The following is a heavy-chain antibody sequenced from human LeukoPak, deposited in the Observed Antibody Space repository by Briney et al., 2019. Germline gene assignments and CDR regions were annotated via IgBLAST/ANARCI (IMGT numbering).Heavy chain of an antibody. J-gene: IGHJ4*02. Sequence: SETLSITCTVAAGSSSSSSYYCGWIRKPPGKGLEWIGSIYYSGSTYYNPSFKSRVTISVDTSKNQFSLKLSSVAAADTAVYYCATQMDTAMVFTPYFDYWGQGTLVTVSS. CDR2: IYYSGST. CDR3: ATQMDTAMVFTPYFDY. CDR1: AGSSSSSSYY. D-gene: IGHD5-18*01. V-gene: IGHV4-39*01.